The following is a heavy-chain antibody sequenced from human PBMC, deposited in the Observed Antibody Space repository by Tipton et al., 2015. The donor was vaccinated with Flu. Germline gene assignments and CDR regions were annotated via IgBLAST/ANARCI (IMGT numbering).Heavy chain of an antibody. CDR1: GGSISNYY. D-gene: IGHD3-10*01. CDR3: ARWFGELLSHSCYMDV. J-gene: IGHJ6*03. Sequence: LVKPTETLSLTCTVSGGSISNYYWTWIRQPAGKGLEWIGRIYTSGSTNYNPSRKSRVTMSADTSKNKFSLKLRPGTAADTAVYYCARWFGELLSHSCYMDVWGKGTTVAVSS. CDR2: IYTSGST. V-gene: IGHV4-4*07.